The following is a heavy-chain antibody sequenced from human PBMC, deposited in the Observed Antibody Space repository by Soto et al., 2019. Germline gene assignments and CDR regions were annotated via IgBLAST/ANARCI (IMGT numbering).Heavy chain of an antibody. V-gene: IGHV4-59*08. CDR3: ARLRDRAVTTFDY. D-gene: IGHD4-17*01. CDR1: GGSISSYY. CDR2: IYYSGST. Sequence: QVQLQESGPGLVKPSETLSLTCTVSGGSISSYYWSWIRQPPGKGLEWIGYIYYSGSTNYNPSLKSRVTISVDTSKNQFSLKLSSVTAADTAVYYCARLRDRAVTTFDYGGQGTLVTVSS. J-gene: IGHJ4*02.